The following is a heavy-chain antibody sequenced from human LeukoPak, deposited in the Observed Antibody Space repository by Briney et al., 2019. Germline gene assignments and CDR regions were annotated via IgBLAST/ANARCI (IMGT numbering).Heavy chain of an antibody. V-gene: IGHV1-18*01. J-gene: IGHJ4*02. CDR1: GYTFSNYG. CDR3: ARLASGSYFD. Sequence: ASVKVSCKASGYTFSNYGISWVRQAPGQGLEWVGWINGYNGNTNYAQKLQGRVTMTTDTSTSTAYMELRSLRSDDTAVYYCARLASGSYFDWGQGTLVTVSS. D-gene: IGHD3-10*01. CDR2: INGYNGNT.